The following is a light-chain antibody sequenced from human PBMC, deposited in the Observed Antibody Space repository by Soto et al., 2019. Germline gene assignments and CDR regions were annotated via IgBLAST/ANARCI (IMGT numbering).Light chain of an antibody. V-gene: IGKV1-6*01. CDR3: LQDINYPWT. Sequence: IEMTQSVSARTASGGCRLTISCRASQGIGNALGWYRQKPGKPPKVMIYGASNLQSGVPPRFSGSGHGTDFNLAISSLQTEDSATYYCLQDINYPWTFGQGTKVDIK. CDR2: GAS. CDR1: QGIGNA. J-gene: IGKJ1*01.